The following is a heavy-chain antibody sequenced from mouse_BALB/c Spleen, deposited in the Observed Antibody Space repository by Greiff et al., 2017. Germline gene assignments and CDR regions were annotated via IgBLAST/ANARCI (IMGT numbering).Heavy chain of an antibody. CDR1: GYSITSGYY. CDR2: ISYDGSN. Sequence: EVKLVESGPGLVKPSQSLSLTCSVTGYSITSGYYWNWIRQFPGNKLEWMGYISYDGSNNYNPSLKNRISITRDTSKNQFFLKLNSVTTEDTATYYCARVDGGYFDYWGQGTTLTVSS. J-gene: IGHJ2*01. CDR3: ARVDGGYFDY. V-gene: IGHV3-6*02.